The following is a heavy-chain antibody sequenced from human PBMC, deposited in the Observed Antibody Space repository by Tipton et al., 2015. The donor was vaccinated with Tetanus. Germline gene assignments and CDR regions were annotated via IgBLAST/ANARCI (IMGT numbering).Heavy chain of an antibody. D-gene: IGHD3-3*01. CDR2: IDYFGTT. CDR1: GGSISTSH. J-gene: IGHJ1*01. Sequence: TLSLTCTVSGGSISTSHWNWIRQLPGKGLEWIGDIDYFGTTKYNPSLKSRVAMSVDTSKNQLSLKLSSVTSADTAVYYCARTSGYLYSSYWGQGPLVTVSS. V-gene: IGHV4-59*01. CDR3: ARTSGYLYSSY.